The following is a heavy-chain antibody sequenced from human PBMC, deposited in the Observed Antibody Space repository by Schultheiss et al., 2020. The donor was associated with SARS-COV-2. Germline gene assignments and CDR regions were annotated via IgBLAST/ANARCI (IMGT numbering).Heavy chain of an antibody. CDR1: GGSISSYY. D-gene: IGHD5-18*01. CDR3: ARDGSAIQLWSRDYYYYGMDV. Sequence: SETLSLTCTVSGGSISSYYWSWIRQPAGKGLEWIGRIYTSGSTNYNPSLKSRVTMSVDTSKNQFSLKLSSVTAADTAVYYCARDGSAIQLWSRDYYYYGMDVWGQGTTVTVSS. J-gene: IGHJ6*02. CDR2: IYTSGST. V-gene: IGHV4-4*07.